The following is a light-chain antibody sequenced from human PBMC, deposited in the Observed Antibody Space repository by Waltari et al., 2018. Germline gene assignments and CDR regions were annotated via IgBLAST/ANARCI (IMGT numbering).Light chain of an antibody. CDR1: SSDVLNYNY. CDR3: SSFRSSTTV. Sequence: QSVLTQPASVSGSPGQSLTIPCTGTSSDVLNYNYVCWHQQHPGQAPKLIIHDVSNRPSGVSNRFSGSRSGNTASLTISGLQAEDEADYYCSSFRSSTTVFGSGTKVTVL. V-gene: IGLV2-14*03. J-gene: IGLJ6*01. CDR2: DVS.